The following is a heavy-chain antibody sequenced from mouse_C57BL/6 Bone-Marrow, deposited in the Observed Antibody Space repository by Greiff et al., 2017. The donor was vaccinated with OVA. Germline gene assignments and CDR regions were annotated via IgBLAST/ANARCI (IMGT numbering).Heavy chain of an antibody. J-gene: IGHJ2*01. CDR1: GYTFTSYW. V-gene: IGHV1-50*01. CDR3: ARETVVAHFDY. Sequence: QVQLQQPGAELVKPGASVKLSCKASGYTFTSYWMQWVKQRPGQGLEWIGEIDPSDSYTNYNQKFKGKATLTVDTSSSTAYMQLSSLTSEDSAVYYCARETVVAHFDYWGQGTTLPVSS. D-gene: IGHD1-1*01. CDR2: IDPSDSYT.